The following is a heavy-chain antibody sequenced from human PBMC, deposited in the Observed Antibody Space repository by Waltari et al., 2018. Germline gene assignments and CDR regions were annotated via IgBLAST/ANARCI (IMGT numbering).Heavy chain of an antibody. J-gene: IGHJ3*02. D-gene: IGHD2-15*01. CDR1: GGSISSYY. CDR2: IYYSGST. Sequence: QVQLQESGPGLVKPSETLSLTCTVSGGSISSYYWSWIRQPPGKGLEWIGYIYYSGSTNYNPALKSRVTISVDTSKNQFSLKLSSVTAADTAVYYWARFTTVVVRLDAFDIWGQGTMVTVSS. V-gene: IGHV4-59*01. CDR3: ARFTTVVVRLDAFDI.